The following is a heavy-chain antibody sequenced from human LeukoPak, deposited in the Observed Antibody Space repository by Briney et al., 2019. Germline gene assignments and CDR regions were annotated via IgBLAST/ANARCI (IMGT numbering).Heavy chain of an antibody. V-gene: IGHV4-59*01. J-gene: IGHJ4*02. CDR3: ARVGDWNDLVY. D-gene: IGHD1-1*01. Sequence: PETLSLTCTVSGGSINSYYWSWIRQPPGKGLEWIGYIYYSGSTNYNPSLKSRVTILVDTSKNQFSLKLSSVTAADTAVYYCARVGDWNDLVYWGQGTLVTVSS. CDR2: IYYSGST. CDR1: GGSINSYY.